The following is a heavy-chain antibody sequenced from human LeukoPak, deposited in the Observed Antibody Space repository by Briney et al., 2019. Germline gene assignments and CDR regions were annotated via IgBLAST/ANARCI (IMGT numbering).Heavy chain of an antibody. CDR3: ARDAATIRAGLFDY. CDR2: VIPIFGTA. J-gene: IGHJ4*02. V-gene: IGHV1-69*05. D-gene: IGHD5-12*01. CDR1: GGTFSSYA. Sequence: SVKVSCKASGGTFSSYAISWVRQAPGQGLEWMGRVIPIFGTANYAQKFQGRVTITTDESTSTAYMELSSLRSEDTAVYYCARDAATIRAGLFDYWGQGTLVTVSS.